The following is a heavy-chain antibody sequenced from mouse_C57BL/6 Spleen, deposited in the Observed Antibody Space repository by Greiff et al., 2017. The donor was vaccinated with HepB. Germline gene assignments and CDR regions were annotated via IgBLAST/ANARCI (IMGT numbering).Heavy chain of an antibody. CDR1: GFTFSSYA. V-gene: IGHV5-4*01. CDR3: AREDEPGLY. J-gene: IGHJ2*01. CDR2: ISDGGSYT. D-gene: IGHD3-1*01. Sequence: EVQLVESGGGLVKPGGSLKLSCAASGFTFSSYAMSWVRQTPEKRLEWVATISDGGSYTYYPDNVKGRFTISRDNAKNNLYLQMSHLKSEDTAMYYCAREDEPGLYWGQGTTLTVSS.